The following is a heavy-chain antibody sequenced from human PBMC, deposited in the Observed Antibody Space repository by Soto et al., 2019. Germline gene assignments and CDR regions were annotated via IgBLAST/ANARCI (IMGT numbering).Heavy chain of an antibody. Sequence: ASVKVSCKVSGYAFTAYYLHWVRQAPGQGLEWMGWINPNSGGTNYAQKFQGWVTMTRDTSISTAYMELSRLRSDDTAVYYCARGGEEGTANYYYYGMDVWGQGTTVTVSS. D-gene: IGHD3-10*01. CDR1: GYAFTAYY. CDR2: INPNSGGT. J-gene: IGHJ6*02. V-gene: IGHV1-2*04. CDR3: ARGGEEGTANYYYYGMDV.